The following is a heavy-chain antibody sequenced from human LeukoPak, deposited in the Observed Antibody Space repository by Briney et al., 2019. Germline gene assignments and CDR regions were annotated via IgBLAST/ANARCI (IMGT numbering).Heavy chain of an antibody. CDR2: IHYSGAT. J-gene: IGHJ4*02. CDR3: ATLRGASTAVFDS. CDR1: GGSINYDY. Sequence: KPSETLSLTCTVSGGSINYDYWSWIRQSPGKRLEWIGYIHYSGATNYSPSLNSRVTISVDTSKIQLSLKLSSVTAADTALYYCATLRGASTAVFDSWGQGTLVTVSS. D-gene: IGHD2-21*02. V-gene: IGHV4-59*08.